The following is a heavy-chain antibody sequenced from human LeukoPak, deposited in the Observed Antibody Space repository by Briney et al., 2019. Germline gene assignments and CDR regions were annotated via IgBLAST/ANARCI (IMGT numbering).Heavy chain of an antibody. CDR3: ARGGTLYDFWSGTWFDP. CDR2: IIPIFGTA. D-gene: IGHD3-3*01. J-gene: IGHJ5*02. CDR1: GGTFSSYA. V-gene: IGHV1-69*05. Sequence: SVKVSCKASGGTFSSYAISRVRQAPGQGLEWMGGIIPIFGTANYAQKFQGRVTIATDESTSTAYMELSSLRSEDTAVYYSARGGTLYDFWSGTWFDPWGQGTLVTVSS.